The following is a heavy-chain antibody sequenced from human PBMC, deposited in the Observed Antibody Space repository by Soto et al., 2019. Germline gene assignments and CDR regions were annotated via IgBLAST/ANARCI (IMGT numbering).Heavy chain of an antibody. J-gene: IGHJ4*02. CDR1: GGTFSSYA. D-gene: IGHD3-10*01. Sequence: SVKVSCKASGGTFSSYAISWVRQAPGQGLEWMGGIIPIFGTANYAQKFQGRVTITADESTSTAYMELSSLRSEDTAVYYCASNSITMVRGVIIDTDRAFDYWGQGTLVTVSS. V-gene: IGHV1-69*13. CDR3: ASNSITMVRGVIIDTDRAFDY. CDR2: IIPIFGTA.